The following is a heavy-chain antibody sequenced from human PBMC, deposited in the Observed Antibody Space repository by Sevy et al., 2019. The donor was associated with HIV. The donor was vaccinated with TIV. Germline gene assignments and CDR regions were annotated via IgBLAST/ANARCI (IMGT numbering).Heavy chain of an antibody. V-gene: IGHV3-21*01. Sequence: GGSLRLSCAASGFTFSNYSMNWVRQAPGKGLEWVSSISSESAYIFYADSVKGRFTISRDNAKNSLYLQMNSLGAEDTAVYYCARFETGSYTNDFEYWGRGTLVTVSS. CDR2: ISSESAYI. CDR1: GFTFSNYS. CDR3: ARFETGSYTNDFEY. D-gene: IGHD1-26*01. J-gene: IGHJ4*02.